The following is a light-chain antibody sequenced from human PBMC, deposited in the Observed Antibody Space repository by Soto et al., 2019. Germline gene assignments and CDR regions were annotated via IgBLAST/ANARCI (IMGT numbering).Light chain of an antibody. CDR1: QSITTW. Sequence: IQMTQSPSTLSSSVGDRVIITCRASQSITTWLAWYQQKPGKAPKLLIYDASSLESGVPSRFSGSGSGTEFTLTISSLQPDDFATYYCQQYDSYSLTFGQGTKVDI. J-gene: IGKJ1*01. CDR3: QQYDSYSLT. V-gene: IGKV1-5*01. CDR2: DAS.